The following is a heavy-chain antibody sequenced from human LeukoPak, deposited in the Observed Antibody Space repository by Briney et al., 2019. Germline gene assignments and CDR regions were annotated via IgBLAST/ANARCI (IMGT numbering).Heavy chain of an antibody. V-gene: IGHV3-48*02. Sequence: GGSLRLSCAASGFTFSSYSMNWARQAPGKGLEWVSYISSTSSTTSYADSVKGRFTISRDNAKNSLYLQMSSLRDEDTAVYYCARDFPPGFVPVPAATDYWGQGALVTVSS. CDR3: ARDFPPGFVPVPAATDY. CDR1: GFTFSSYS. CDR2: ISSTSSTT. J-gene: IGHJ4*02. D-gene: IGHD2-2*01.